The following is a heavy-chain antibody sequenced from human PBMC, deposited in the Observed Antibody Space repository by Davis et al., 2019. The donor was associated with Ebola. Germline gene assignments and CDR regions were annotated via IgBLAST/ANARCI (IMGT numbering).Heavy chain of an antibody. CDR2: IIPILGIA. J-gene: IGHJ4*02. CDR3: ARDGSSASFGY. Sequence: AASVKVSCKASGGTFSSYAISWVRQAPGQGLEWMGRIIPILGIANYAQKFQGRVTITADKSTSTAYMELSSLRSEDTAVYYCARDGSSASFGYWGQGTLVTVSS. CDR1: GGTFSSYA. V-gene: IGHV1-69*04. D-gene: IGHD6-6*01.